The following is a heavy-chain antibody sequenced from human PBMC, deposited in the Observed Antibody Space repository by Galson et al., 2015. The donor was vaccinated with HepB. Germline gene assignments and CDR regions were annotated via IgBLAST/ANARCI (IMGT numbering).Heavy chain of an antibody. Sequence: SLRLSCAASGFTFSSYGMHWVRQAPGKGLEWVAVISYDGSNKYYADSVKGRFTISRDNSKNTLYLQMNSLRAEDTAVYYCAKSEGSAFGVVIFISGYYMDVWGKGTTVTVSS. J-gene: IGHJ6*03. D-gene: IGHD3-3*01. V-gene: IGHV3-30*18. CDR2: ISYDGSNK. CDR3: AKSEGSAFGVVIFISGYYMDV. CDR1: GFTFSSYG.